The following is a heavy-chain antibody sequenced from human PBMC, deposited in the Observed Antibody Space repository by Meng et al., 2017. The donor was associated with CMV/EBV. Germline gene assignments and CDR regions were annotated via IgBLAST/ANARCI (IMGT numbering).Heavy chain of an antibody. J-gene: IGHJ4*02. V-gene: IGHV1-69*01. CDR2: IIPVFETA. Sequence: GEVKRSWCAGKVHAKPSGGTLSTFAIGWVRQARGVGLEWMGGIIPVFETANYAERFQDRVTITADDSTTTAYMELSSLRVDDTALYFCARGGDSWYSDYWGQGTLVTVSS. CDR3: ARGGDSWYSDY. CDR1: GGTLSTFA. D-gene: IGHD1-26*01.